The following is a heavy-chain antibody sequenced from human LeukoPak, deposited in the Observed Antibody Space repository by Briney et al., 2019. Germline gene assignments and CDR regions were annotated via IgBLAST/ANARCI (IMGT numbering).Heavy chain of an antibody. J-gene: IGHJ4*02. V-gene: IGHV3-23*01. CDR3: ANRGGNPKGSFDY. CDR2: ISGSGGST. Sequence: GGPLRLSCAASGFTFSNYAMSWVRQAPGKGLEWVSAISGSGGSTDYADSVKGRFTISRDNSKNTLFLQMNSLRAEDTAVYYCANRGGNPKGSFDYWGQGTLVTVSS. CDR1: GFTFSNYA. D-gene: IGHD4-23*01.